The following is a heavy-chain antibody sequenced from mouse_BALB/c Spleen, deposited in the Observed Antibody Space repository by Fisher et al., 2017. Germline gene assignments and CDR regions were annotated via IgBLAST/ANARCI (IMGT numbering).Heavy chain of an antibody. J-gene: IGHJ1*01. V-gene: IGHV1-50*01. Sequence: KFKGKATFTADTSSSTAYMQLSSLTSEDSAVYYCTRSGNYDWYFDVWGAGTTVTVSS. D-gene: IGHD2-1*01. CDR3: TRSGNYDWYFDV.